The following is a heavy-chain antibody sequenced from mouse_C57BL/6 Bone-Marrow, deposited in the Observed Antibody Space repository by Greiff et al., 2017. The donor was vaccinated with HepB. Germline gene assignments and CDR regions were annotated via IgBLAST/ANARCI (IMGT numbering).Heavy chain of an antibody. D-gene: IGHD1-1*02. Sequence: QVQLQQSGAELARPGASVKLSCKASGYTFTSYWMHWVKQRPGQGLEWIGYINPSSGYTKYNQKFKDKATLTADKSSSTAYMQLSSLTYEDSAVYYCLYGNYAMDYWGQGTSVTVSS. CDR3: LYGNYAMDY. V-gene: IGHV1-7*01. CDR1: GYTFTSYW. CDR2: INPSSGYT. J-gene: IGHJ4*01.